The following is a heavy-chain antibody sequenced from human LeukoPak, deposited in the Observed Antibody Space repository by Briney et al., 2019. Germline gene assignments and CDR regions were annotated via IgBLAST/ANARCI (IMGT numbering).Heavy chain of an antibody. Sequence: GGSLRLSCAASGFIFSTYNMDWVRQAPGKGLEWVSYISSSGSTIYYADSVKGRFTISRDNAKNSLYLQMNSLRAEDTAVYYCAELGITMIGGVWGKGTTVTISS. J-gene: IGHJ6*04. D-gene: IGHD3-10*02. CDR2: ISSSGSTI. CDR1: GFIFSTYN. V-gene: IGHV3-48*04. CDR3: AELGITMIGGV.